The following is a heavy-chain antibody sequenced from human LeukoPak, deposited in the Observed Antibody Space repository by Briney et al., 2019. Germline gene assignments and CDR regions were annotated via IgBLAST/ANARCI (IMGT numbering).Heavy chain of an antibody. J-gene: IGHJ4*02. Sequence: GGSLRLSCAASGFTFSSYGMHWVRQAPGKGLEWVAVIWYDGSNKYYADSVKGRFTISRDNSKNTLYLQMNSLRAEDTAVCYCARDRGLTTSGGVGFDYWGQGTPVTVSS. CDR2: IWYDGSNK. D-gene: IGHD4/OR15-4a*01. CDR1: GFTFSSYG. V-gene: IGHV3-33*01. CDR3: ARDRGLTTSGGVGFDY.